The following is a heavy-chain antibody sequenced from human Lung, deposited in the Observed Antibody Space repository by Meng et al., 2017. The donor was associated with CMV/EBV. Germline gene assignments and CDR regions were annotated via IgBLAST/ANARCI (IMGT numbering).Heavy chain of an antibody. Sequence: QVELVQSVSELKKHGATVKVSCKASGYTFSTYTINWVRQAHGRGLEWMGWISTNTGTPTYTQGFTGRFVFSLDTSVSTAYLQISSLKAEDTAVYYCARGGNFDPWGQGTLVTVSS. CDR1: GYTFSTYT. D-gene: IGHD2/OR15-2a*01. J-gene: IGHJ5*02. V-gene: IGHV7-4-1*02. CDR3: ARGGNFDP. CDR2: ISTNTGTP.